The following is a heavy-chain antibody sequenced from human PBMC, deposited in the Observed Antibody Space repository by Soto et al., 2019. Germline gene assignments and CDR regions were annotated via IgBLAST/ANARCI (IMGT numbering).Heavy chain of an antibody. CDR3: ARRGGYSSSFDP. V-gene: IGHV4-39*01. CDR2: IYYSGST. Sequence: PSNSLSLTCTVSGGSISSSSYYWGWIRQPPGKGREWIRSIYYSGSTYYNPSLQSRVTISGDRANNAFPLKLSPVTPADTAVYYGARRGGYSSSFDPWGQRSLLTVSS. J-gene: IGHJ5*02. D-gene: IGHD6-13*01. CDR1: GGSISSSSYY.